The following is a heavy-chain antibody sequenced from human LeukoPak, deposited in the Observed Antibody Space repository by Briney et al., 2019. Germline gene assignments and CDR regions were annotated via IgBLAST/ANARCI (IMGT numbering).Heavy chain of an antibody. D-gene: IGHD3-16*02. V-gene: IGHV4-34*01. Sequence: SETLSLTCAVYGGSFSGYYWSWIRQPPGKGLEWIGEINHSGSTNYNPSLKSRVTISVDTSKNQFSLKLSSVTAADTAVYYCARGSKSYDYVWGNYRYSKLFDYWGQGTLVTVSS. CDR3: ARGSKSYDYVWGNYRYSKLFDY. CDR2: INHSGST. J-gene: IGHJ4*02. CDR1: GGSFSGYY.